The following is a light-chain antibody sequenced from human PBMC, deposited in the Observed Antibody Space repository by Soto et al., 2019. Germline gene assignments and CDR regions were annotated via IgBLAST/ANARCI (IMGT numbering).Light chain of an antibody. Sequence: EIVMTQSPATLSFSPGEGATLSCRASQGVGDTLAWYQHKPGQTPRLLIYDTSTRATGVPNRFSGSRSGAEFTLTISSLQPEDFAVYYCQPYNSWPLTFGGGTKVDIK. CDR3: QPYNSWPLT. CDR2: DTS. V-gene: IGKV3-15*01. J-gene: IGKJ4*01. CDR1: QGVGDT.